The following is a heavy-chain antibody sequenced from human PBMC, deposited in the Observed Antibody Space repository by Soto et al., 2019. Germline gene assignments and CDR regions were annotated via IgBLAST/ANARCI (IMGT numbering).Heavy chain of an antibody. CDR2: INIHSGDA. CDR1: GYTFTSYG. Sequence: QVRLEQSGPEVKKTGASVKVSCKASGYTFTSYGISWVRQAPGQGLAWRGWINIHSGDANYAQMYQDRVTMTRDTSTNTVYMEMRTLSSNDTAVYYCATGLYYYDNSGLAYCGQGTLVTVSS. V-gene: IGHV1-18*01. CDR3: ATGLYYYDNSGLAY. D-gene: IGHD3-22*01. J-gene: IGHJ4*02.